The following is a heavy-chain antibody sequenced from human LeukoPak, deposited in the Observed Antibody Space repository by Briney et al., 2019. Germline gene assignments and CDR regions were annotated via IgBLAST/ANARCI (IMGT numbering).Heavy chain of an antibody. J-gene: IGHJ4*02. Sequence: PGGSLRLSCAASGFTFSRYWMSWVRQAPGKGLEWVAVISYDGSNKYYADSVRGRFTISRDNSKNTLYLHMNSLRPEDTAVYYCAKSRHPYNWNDGAFFDYWGQGTLVTVSS. CDR1: GFTFSRYW. V-gene: IGHV3-30*18. CDR3: AKSRHPYNWNDGAFFDY. CDR2: ISYDGSNK. D-gene: IGHD1-20*01.